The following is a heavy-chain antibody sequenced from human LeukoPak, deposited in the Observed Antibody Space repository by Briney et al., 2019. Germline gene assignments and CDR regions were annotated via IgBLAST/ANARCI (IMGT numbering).Heavy chain of an antibody. Sequence: GGSLRLSCAASGFTFSDYYMSWIRQAPGKGLEWVSYISSSGSTIYYADSVKGRFTISRDNANNSLYLLMNSLRGEDTAVYYCARDNGDYVFTHWFDPWGQGTLVTVSA. D-gene: IGHD4-17*01. CDR2: ISSSGSTI. CDR1: GFTFSDYY. J-gene: IGHJ5*02. CDR3: ARDNGDYVFTHWFDP. V-gene: IGHV3-11*01.